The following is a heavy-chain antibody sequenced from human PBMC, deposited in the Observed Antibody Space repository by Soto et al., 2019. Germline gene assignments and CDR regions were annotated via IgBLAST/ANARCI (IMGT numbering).Heavy chain of an antibody. D-gene: IGHD6-19*01. Sequence: PGGSLRLSCAASGFTFSDYTMNWVRQAPGKGLEWVSYISSSSSTIYYADSVKGRFTISRDNAKNSLYLQMNSLRDEDTAVCYCARDLGPSGWYYFDYWGQGTLVTVSS. V-gene: IGHV3-48*02. CDR1: GFTFSDYT. CDR3: ARDLGPSGWYYFDY. J-gene: IGHJ4*02. CDR2: ISSSSSTI.